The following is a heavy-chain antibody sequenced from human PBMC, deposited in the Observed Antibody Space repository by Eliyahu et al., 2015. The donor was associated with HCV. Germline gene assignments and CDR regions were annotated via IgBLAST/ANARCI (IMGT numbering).Heavy chain of an antibody. J-gene: IGHJ4*02. CDR3: TTLPFRRAWVYYYDY. CDR2: IKSKADRGTI. D-gene: IGHD3-10*01. Sequence: EVQLVESGGGLVKPGGSLRLSCAASGFTFSXAWMSWVRQAPGKGLEWVARIKSKADRGTIDYAAPVKGRFTISRDDSKNTLFLQMNSLNPEDTAVYFCTTLPFRRAWVYYYDYWGQGTLVTVSS. CDR1: GFTFSXAW. V-gene: IGHV3-15*01.